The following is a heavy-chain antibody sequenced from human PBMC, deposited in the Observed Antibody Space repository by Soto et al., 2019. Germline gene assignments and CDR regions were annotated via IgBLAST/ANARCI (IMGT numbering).Heavy chain of an antibody. Sequence: ASVKVSCKASGYTFTSYYMHWVRQAPGQGLEWMGIINPSGGSTSYAQKFQGRVTMTRDTSTSTVYMELSSLRSEDTAVYYYARDGHDSSGYPWFDPWGQGSLVTVSS. CDR2: INPSGGST. CDR3: ARDGHDSSGYPWFDP. D-gene: IGHD3-22*01. V-gene: IGHV1-46*01. J-gene: IGHJ5*02. CDR1: GYTFTSYY.